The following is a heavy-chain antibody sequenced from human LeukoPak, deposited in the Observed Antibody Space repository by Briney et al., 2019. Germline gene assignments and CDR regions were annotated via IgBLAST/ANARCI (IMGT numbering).Heavy chain of an antibody. Sequence: APVKVSCKASGYTFTSYDINWVRQATGQGLEWMGWMNPNSGNTGYAQKFQGRVTITRNTSISTAYMELSSLRSEDTAVYYCARRSGYSYYFDYWGQGTLVTVSS. CDR1: GYTFTSYD. CDR3: ARRSGYSYYFDY. V-gene: IGHV1-8*03. J-gene: IGHJ4*02. CDR2: MNPNSGNT. D-gene: IGHD3-3*01.